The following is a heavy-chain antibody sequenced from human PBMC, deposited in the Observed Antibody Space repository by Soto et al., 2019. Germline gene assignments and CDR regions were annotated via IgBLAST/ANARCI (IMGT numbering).Heavy chain of an antibody. CDR1: GFTFSSYG. D-gene: IGHD3-3*01. Sequence: PGGSLRLSCAASGFTFSSYGMHWVRQAPGKGLEWVAVIWYDGSNKYYADSVKGRFTISRDNSKNTLYLQMNSLRAEDMAVYYCARVGSTYYDFWSGLDYWGQGTLVTVSS. CDR2: IWYDGSNK. CDR3: ARVGSTYYDFWSGLDY. V-gene: IGHV3-33*01. J-gene: IGHJ4*02.